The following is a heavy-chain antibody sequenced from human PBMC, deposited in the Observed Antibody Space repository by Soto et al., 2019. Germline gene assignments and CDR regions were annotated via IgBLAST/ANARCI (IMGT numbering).Heavy chain of an antibody. D-gene: IGHD1-20*01. Sequence: SETLSLTCTVSGGSISSSSYYWGWIRQPPGKGLEWIGSIYYSGSTYYNPSLKSRVTISVDTSKNQFSLKLSSVTAADTAVYYCASVAQYNWNRLSVSRYYYYMDVWGKGTTVTVSS. J-gene: IGHJ6*03. CDR2: IYYSGST. CDR3: ASVAQYNWNRLSVSRYYYYMDV. V-gene: IGHV4-39*01. CDR1: GGSISSSSYY.